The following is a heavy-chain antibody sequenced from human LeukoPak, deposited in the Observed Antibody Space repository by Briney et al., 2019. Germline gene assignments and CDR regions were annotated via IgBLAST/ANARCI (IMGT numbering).Heavy chain of an antibody. CDR1: GFTFSTYA. V-gene: IGHV3-7*01. D-gene: IGHD3-3*01. CDR3: ATDRGWRTSGYYLYYFEY. Sequence: GRSLRLSCAASGFTFSTYAMHWVRQAPGKGLEWVASIKHDGSEKYYVDSVRGRFTISRDNTMNSLYLQMSSLRAEDTAVYYCATDRGWRTSGYYLYYFEYWGQGTLVTYSS. J-gene: IGHJ4*02. CDR2: IKHDGSEK.